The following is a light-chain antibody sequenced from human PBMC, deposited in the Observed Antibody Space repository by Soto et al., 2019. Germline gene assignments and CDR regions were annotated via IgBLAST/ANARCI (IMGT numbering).Light chain of an antibody. J-gene: IGLJ1*01. CDR2: LEGSGSY. CDR1: SGHSSYI. CDR3: ETWDSNTHV. V-gene: IGLV4-60*03. Sequence: QPFLTQSSSASASVGCSVKLTCTLSSGHSSYIIAWHQQQPGKAPRYLMKLEGSGSYNKGSGVPDRFSGSSSGADRYLTISNLQSEDEADYYCETWDSNTHVFGTGTKVTVL.